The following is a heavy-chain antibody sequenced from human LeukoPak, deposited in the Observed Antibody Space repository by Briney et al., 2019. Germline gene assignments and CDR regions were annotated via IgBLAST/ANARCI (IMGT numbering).Heavy chain of an antibody. J-gene: IGHJ4*02. D-gene: IGHD3-22*01. CDR3: ARTPDSSGYLDY. CDR2: IIPIFGTA. V-gene: IGHV1-69*05. CDR1: GGTFSSYA. Sequence: SVKVSCKASGGTFSSYAISWVRQAPGQGLEWMGGIIPIFGTANYAQKFQGRVTITTDESTSTAYMELSSLRSEDTAVYYCARTPDSSGYLDYWGQGTLVTVSS.